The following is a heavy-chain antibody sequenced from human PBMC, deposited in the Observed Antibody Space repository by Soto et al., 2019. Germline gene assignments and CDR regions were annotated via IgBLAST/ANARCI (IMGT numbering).Heavy chain of an antibody. V-gene: IGHV1-2*02. CDR3: XXXXXXXXXPLXX. CDR1: GXXXTXXX. CDR2: MNPRSGGT. Sequence: VQLEQSGAEVKGPGASVKVSCKASGXXXTXXXXXXXRQXXGQXLEWMGWMNPRSGGTKYAQAFQDRVTMTRDASISTAYMEXXXLXXXXXXXXXXXXXXXXXXXPLXXXGPGTLVTVSS. J-gene: IGHJ4*02.